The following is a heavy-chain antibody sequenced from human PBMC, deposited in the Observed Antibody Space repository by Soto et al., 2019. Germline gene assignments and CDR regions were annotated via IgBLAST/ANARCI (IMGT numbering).Heavy chain of an antibody. CDR3: ASGEQQLDNKRERKSHY. V-gene: IGHV3-33*01. D-gene: IGHD6-13*01. CDR1: GFSFSSDG. CDR2: IRYDGRNQ. J-gene: IGHJ4*02. Sequence: QVQLVESGGGVVQPGRSLRLSCAASGFSFSSDGMHWDRQAPGTGLERVAVIRYDGRNQYYADSVKGRFTISRDNSKNTLYLQMNSRGAEDTAVYYWASGEQQLDNKRERKSHYWGKGTLVTVS.